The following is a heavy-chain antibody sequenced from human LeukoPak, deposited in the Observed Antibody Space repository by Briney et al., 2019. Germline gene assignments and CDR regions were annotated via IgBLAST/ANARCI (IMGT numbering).Heavy chain of an antibody. V-gene: IGHV3-15*01. CDR1: GFTFHNAW. CDR2: IKSNTDGGTT. Sequence: RSGGSLRLSCAASGFTFHNAWMSWVRQAPGKGLEWVGHIKSNTDGGTTDYAAPVKGRFTISRDDSKNTLYLQMNSLEIEDTAVYYCTTGTWIQLWLADFWGQGTPVTVSS. J-gene: IGHJ4*02. D-gene: IGHD5-18*01. CDR3: TTGTWIQLWLADF.